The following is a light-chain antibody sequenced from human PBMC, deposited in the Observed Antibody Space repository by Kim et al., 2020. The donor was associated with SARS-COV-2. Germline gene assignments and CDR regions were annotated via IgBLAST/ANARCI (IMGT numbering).Light chain of an antibody. J-gene: IGKJ1*01. CDR2: EAS. CDR1: QSISSW. Sequence: DIQMTQSPSTLSASVGDRVTITCRASQSISSWLAWYQQKPGKAPKLLIYEASSLQSGAPSRFTGSGSGTAFILTISSLQPDDFATYYCQQYDRYWTFGQGNKVDIQ. V-gene: IGKV1-5*03. CDR3: QQYDRYWT.